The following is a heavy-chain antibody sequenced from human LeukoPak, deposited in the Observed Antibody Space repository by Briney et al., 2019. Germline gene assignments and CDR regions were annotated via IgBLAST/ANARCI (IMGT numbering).Heavy chain of an antibody. V-gene: IGHV3-21*01. D-gene: IGHD6-13*01. J-gene: IGHJ5*02. CDR1: GFTFSSYS. CDR3: ATGTGYSSSHNWFDP. Sequence: GGSLRLPCAASGFTFSSYSMNWVRQAPGKGLEWVSSISSSSSYIYYADSVKGRFTISRDNAKNSLYLQMNSLRAEDTAVYYCATGTGYSSSHNWFDPWGQGTLVTVSS. CDR2: ISSSSSYI.